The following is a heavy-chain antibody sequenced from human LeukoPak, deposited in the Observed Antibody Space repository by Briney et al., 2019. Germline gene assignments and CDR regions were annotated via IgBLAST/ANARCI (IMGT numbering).Heavy chain of an antibody. CDR1: GFTFSSSW. CDR3: ARGPMTVITL. D-gene: IGHD2/OR15-2a*01. J-gene: IGHJ4*02. V-gene: IGHV3-74*01. CDR2: ISSDGSDI. Sequence: PGGSLRLSCAVSGFTFSSSWMHWVRQAPGRGLVWVSRISSDGSDIFYADSVKGRFTISRDNAKNSLYLQMNSLRAEDTGVYFCARGPMTVITLWGQGTLVTVSS.